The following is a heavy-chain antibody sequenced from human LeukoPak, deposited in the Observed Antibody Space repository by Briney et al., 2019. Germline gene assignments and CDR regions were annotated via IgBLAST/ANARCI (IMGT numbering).Heavy chain of an antibody. CDR1: EFTFSSYA. Sequence: PGRSLRLSCAASEFTFSSYAMHWVRQAPGKGLEWVAVISYDGGSTYYPDSVKGRFTISRDNSKDTLYLQMNSLRAEDTAVYYCARPAPYSSSWYYFDYWGQGTLVTVSS. J-gene: IGHJ4*02. D-gene: IGHD6-13*01. V-gene: IGHV3-30*03. CDR2: ISYDGGST. CDR3: ARPAPYSSSWYYFDY.